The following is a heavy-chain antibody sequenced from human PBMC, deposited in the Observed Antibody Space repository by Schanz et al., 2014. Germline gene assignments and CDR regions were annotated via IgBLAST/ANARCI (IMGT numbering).Heavy chain of an antibody. D-gene: IGHD3-10*01. Sequence: QVHLVESGGGVVQPGRSLRLSCAASAFTFSTYAMSWARQTPGKGLEWAANIGYDGSEKYYVDSVKGRFTISRDNSKDTLYLQMSGLTPEDTAVYYCARGPIPIQGVPMDFWGQGTLVTVSS. CDR3: ARGPIPIQGVPMDF. J-gene: IGHJ4*02. V-gene: IGHV3-33*08. CDR1: AFTFSTYA. CDR2: IGYDGSEK.